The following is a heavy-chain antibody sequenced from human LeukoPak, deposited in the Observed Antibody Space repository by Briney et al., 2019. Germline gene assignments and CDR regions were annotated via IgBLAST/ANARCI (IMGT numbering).Heavy chain of an antibody. CDR2: IYYSGST. J-gene: IGHJ4*02. CDR3: ARVSYYGSGSYFLDY. CDR1: GGSFSGYY. D-gene: IGHD3-10*01. Sequence: SETLSLTCAVYGGSFSGYYWSWIRQPPGKGLEWIGYIYYSGSTNYNPSLKSRVTISVDTSKNQFSLKLSSVTAADTAVYYCARVSYYGSGSYFLDYWGQGTLVTVSS. V-gene: IGHV4-59*01.